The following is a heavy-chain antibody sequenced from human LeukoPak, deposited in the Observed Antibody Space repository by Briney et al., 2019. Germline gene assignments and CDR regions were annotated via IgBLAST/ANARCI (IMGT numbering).Heavy chain of an antibody. D-gene: IGHD3-22*01. CDR3: ASRSPHYDSSGYGTHYYYYGMDV. Sequence: ASVKVSCKASGYTFTSYYMHWVRQAPGQGLEWMGIINPSGGSTSYAQKFQGRVTMTRDTSTSTVYMELSSLRSEDTAVYYCASRSPHYDSSGYGTHYYYYGMDVWGQGTTVTVSS. CDR2: INPSGGST. V-gene: IGHV1-46*01. CDR1: GYTFTSYY. J-gene: IGHJ6*02.